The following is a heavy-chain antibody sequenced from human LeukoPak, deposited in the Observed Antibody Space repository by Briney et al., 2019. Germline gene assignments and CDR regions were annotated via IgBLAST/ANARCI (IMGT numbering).Heavy chain of an antibody. J-gene: IGHJ6*02. CDR1: GFTFSSYG. CDR2: ISYDGSNK. Sequence: PGRSLRLSCAASGFTFSSYGMHWVRQAPGKGLEWVAVISYDGSNKYYADSVKGRFTISRDNSKNTLYLQMNSLRAEDTAVYYCAKLWFGELTYYYYGMDVWGQGTTVTVSS. CDR3: AKLWFGELTYYYYGMDV. D-gene: IGHD3-10*01. V-gene: IGHV3-30*18.